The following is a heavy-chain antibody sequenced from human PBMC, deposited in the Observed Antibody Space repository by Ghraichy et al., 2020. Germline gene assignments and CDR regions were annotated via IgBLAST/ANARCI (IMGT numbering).Heavy chain of an antibody. CDR1: GGSISGYY. CDR3: ARTLTGIAVAGYWYFDL. CDR2: IYYSGST. D-gene: IGHD6-19*01. V-gene: IGHV4-59*12. J-gene: IGHJ2*01. Sequence: SETLSLTCTVSGGSISGYYWSWIRQPPGKGLEWIGYIYYSGSTNYNPSLKSRVTISVDTSKNQFSLKLSSVTAADTAVYYCARTLTGIAVAGYWYFDLWGRGTLVTVSS.